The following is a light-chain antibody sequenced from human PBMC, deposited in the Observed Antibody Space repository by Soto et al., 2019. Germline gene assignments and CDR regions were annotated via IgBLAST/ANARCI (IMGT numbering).Light chain of an antibody. Sequence: EIVLTQSPGTLSLSPGERATLSCRASQSVSSNYLAWYQQKPGQAPRLLIYGASSRATGIPDRFSGSGSGTDFTLTVSRLEPEDFAVYYFQQYGSSPRTFGQGTKLEIK. J-gene: IGKJ2*01. CDR1: QSVSSNY. CDR3: QQYGSSPRT. CDR2: GAS. V-gene: IGKV3-20*01.